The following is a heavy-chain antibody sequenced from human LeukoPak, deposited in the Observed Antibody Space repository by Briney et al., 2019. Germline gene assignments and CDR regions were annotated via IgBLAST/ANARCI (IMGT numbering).Heavy chain of an antibody. CDR2: INPNSGGT. J-gene: IGHJ4*02. D-gene: IGHD5-24*01. CDR1: GYTFTGYY. CDR3: ASDQRWLQYAQGY. V-gene: IGHV1-2*02. Sequence: ASVKVTCKASGYTFTGYYMHWVRQAPGQGLEWMGWINPNSGGTNYAQKFQGRVTMTRDTSISTAYMELSRLRSDDTAVYYCASDQRWLQYAQGYWGQGTLVTVSS.